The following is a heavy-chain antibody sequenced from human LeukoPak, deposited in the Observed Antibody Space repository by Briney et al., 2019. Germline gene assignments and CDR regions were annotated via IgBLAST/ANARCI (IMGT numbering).Heavy chain of an antibody. J-gene: IGHJ3*02. D-gene: IGHD3-22*01. CDR3: ARDFTMIVVTNAFDI. Sequence: ASVKVSCKASGYTFTGYYMHWVRQAPGQGLEWMGWINPNSGGTNYAQKFQGRVTMTRDTSISTAYMELSRLRSDDTAVYYYARDFTMIVVTNAFDIWGQGTMVTVSS. V-gene: IGHV1-2*02. CDR2: INPNSGGT. CDR1: GYTFTGYY.